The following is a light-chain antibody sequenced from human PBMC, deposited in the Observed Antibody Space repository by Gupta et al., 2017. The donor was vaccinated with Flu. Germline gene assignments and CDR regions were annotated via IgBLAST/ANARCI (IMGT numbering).Light chain of an antibody. Sequence: EIVLTQSPAALSLSAGERVTLSCRASQSVRDYLAWYQQRPGQSPRLLIYDASKRATDVPARFNDSGSETDFTLTISGLEPEDSGIYYCQQRNNWPLTFGGGTKVEIK. V-gene: IGKV3-11*01. J-gene: IGKJ4*01. CDR3: QQRNNWPLT. CDR2: DAS. CDR1: QSVRDY.